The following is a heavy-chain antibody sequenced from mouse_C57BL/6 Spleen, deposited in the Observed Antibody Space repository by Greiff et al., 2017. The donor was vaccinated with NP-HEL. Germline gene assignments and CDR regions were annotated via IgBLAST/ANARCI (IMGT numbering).Heavy chain of an antibody. CDR3: ARSPFDY. CDR2: INPNNGGT. Sequence: EVKLQESGPELVKPGASVKIPCKASGYTFTDYNMDWVKQSHGKSLEWIRDINPNNGGTIYNQKFKGKATLTVDKSSSTAYMELRSLTSEDTAVYYCARSPFDYWGQGTTLTVSS. V-gene: IGHV1-18*01. CDR1: GYTFTDYN. J-gene: IGHJ2*01.